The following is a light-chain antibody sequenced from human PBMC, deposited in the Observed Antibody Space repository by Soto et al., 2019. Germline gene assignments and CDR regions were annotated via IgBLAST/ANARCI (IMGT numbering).Light chain of an antibody. CDR2: DAS. V-gene: IGKV3-11*01. Sequence: EIVLTQSPATLSLSPGERATLSCRASQTINSHLAWYQHKPGQAPRLLIYDASNRATGIPARFSGSGSGTDFTLTISSLEPEDFAVYYCQQRKSWPLTFGGGTKVEIK. CDR3: QQRKSWPLT. J-gene: IGKJ4*01. CDR1: QTINSH.